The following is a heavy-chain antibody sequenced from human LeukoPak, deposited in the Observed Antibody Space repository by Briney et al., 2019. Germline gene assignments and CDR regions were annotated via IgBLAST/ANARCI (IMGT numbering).Heavy chain of an antibody. Sequence: SETLSLTCTVSGGSISSYYWSWIRQPPGKGLEWIGYISYSGTTNYNPSLKSRVTMSVDTSKNQFSLKLSSVTAADTAVYYCARFQAYYFDYWGQGTLVTVSS. V-gene: IGHV4-59*12. CDR3: ARFQAYYFDY. J-gene: IGHJ4*02. CDR1: GGSISSYY. CDR2: ISYSGTT.